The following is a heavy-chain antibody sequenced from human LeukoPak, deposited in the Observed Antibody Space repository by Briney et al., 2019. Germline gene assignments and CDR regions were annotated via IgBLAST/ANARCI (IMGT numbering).Heavy chain of an antibody. J-gene: IGHJ6*03. D-gene: IGHD4-23*01. CDR1: GYTFTGYY. CDR2: INPNSGGT. V-gene: IGHV1-2*02. Sequence: ASVKVSCKASGYTFTGYYMHWVRQAPGQGLEWMGWINPNSGGTNYAQKFQGRVTMTRDTSISTAYMELSRLRSDDTAVYCCARGTLNSGGNPWGYYYYYMDVWGKGTTVTVSS. CDR3: ARGTLNSGGNPWGYYYYYMDV.